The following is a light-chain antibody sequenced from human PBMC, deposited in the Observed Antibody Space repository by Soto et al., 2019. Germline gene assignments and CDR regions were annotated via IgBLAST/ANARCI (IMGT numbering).Light chain of an antibody. CDR3: QQSYSTPIT. CDR2: AAS. V-gene: IGKV1-39*01. J-gene: IGKJ5*01. CDR1: QSIRIY. Sequence: DNHMTQSPSSLSASVGDRVTITCRASQSIRIYLNWYQQKPGKAPELLIFAASSLQSGVPSRFSGSGSGTDFTLTISSLQPEEFATYYFQQSYSTPITFGQGTRLEI.